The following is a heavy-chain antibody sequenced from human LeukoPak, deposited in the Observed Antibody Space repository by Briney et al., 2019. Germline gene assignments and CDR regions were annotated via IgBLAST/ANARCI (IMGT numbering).Heavy chain of an antibody. J-gene: IGHJ4*02. CDR3: AKDISACGGKCYSASFDS. D-gene: IGHD2-21*01. CDR1: GFTFSSYS. CDR2: ISSSSGYI. V-gene: IGHV3-21*01. Sequence: GGSLRLSCAASGFTFSSYSMNWVRQAPGKGLEWVSSISSSSGYIYYADSVKGRFTISRDNAKNSPYLQMNSLRAEDTALYYCAKDISACGGKCYSASFDSWGQGTLVTVSS.